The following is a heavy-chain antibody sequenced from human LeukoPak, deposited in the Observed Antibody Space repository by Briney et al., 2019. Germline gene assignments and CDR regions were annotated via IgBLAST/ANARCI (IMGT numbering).Heavy chain of an antibody. CDR3: ARVYYYYYYMDV. CDR2: IYYSGST. CDR1: GGSISSYY. V-gene: IGHV4-59*05. J-gene: IGHJ6*03. Sequence: SETLSLTCTVSGGSISSYYWSWIRQPPGKGLEGIGSIYYSGSTYYNPSLKSRVTISVDTSKNQFSLKLSSVTAADTAVYYCARVYYYYYYMDVWGKGTTVTISS. D-gene: IGHD6-13*01.